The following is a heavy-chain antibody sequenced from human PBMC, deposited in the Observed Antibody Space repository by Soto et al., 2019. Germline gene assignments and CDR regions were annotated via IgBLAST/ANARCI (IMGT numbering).Heavy chain of an antibody. CDR1: GGTFSSYA. Sequence: SVKVSGKASGGTFSSYAISWVRQAPGQGLEWMGGIIPIFGTANYAQKFQGRVTITADKSTSTAYMELSSLRSEDTAVYYCAREVWPATDGYNGYYFDYWGQGTLVTVSS. J-gene: IGHJ4*02. D-gene: IGHD5-12*01. CDR3: AREVWPATDGYNGYYFDY. CDR2: IIPIFGTA. V-gene: IGHV1-69*06.